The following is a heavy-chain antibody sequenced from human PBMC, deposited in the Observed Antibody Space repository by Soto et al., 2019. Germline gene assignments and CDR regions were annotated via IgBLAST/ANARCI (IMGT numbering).Heavy chain of an antibody. J-gene: IGHJ5*02. CDR2: INAGNGNT. D-gene: IGHD3-3*01. CDR1: GYTFTSYA. V-gene: IGHV1-3*01. Sequence: ASVKVSCKASGYTFTSYAMHWVRQAPGQRLEWMGWINAGNGNTKYSQKFQGRVTITRDTSASTAYMELSSLRSEDTAVYYCARDREITIFGVVTNNGFDPWGQGTLVTVSS. CDR3: ARDREITIFGVVTNNGFDP.